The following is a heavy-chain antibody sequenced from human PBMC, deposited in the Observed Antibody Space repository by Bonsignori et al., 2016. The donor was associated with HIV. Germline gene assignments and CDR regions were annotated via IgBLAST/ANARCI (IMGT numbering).Heavy chain of an antibody. V-gene: IGHV1-69*01. D-gene: IGHD1-26*01. Sequence: WVRQAPGQGLEWMGRIVPFVGIANYAQKFQDRVAITADESTTTVYMELRSLRSEDTAVFHCARVPEVGATWLDSWGQGTLVTVSS. CDR2: IVPFVGIA. J-gene: IGHJ4*02. CDR3: ARVPEVGATWLDS.